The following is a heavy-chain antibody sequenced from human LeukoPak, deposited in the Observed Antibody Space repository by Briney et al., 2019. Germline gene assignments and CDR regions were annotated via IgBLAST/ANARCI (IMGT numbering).Heavy chain of an antibody. CDR3: ARGSAVTANNFDF. Sequence: GGSPRLSCVVSGFTFSNYWMSWVRQAPGKGLEWVANIKQDESEKYYVDSVKGRFTISRDNAKNSLYLQMNSLRAEDTAVYYCARGSAVTANNFDFWGQGTLVTVSS. J-gene: IGHJ4*02. D-gene: IGHD4-11*01. V-gene: IGHV3-7*01. CDR2: IKQDESEK. CDR1: GFTFSNYW.